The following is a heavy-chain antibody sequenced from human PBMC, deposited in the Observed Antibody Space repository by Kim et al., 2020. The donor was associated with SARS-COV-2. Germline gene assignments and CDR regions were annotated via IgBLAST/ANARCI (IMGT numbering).Heavy chain of an antibody. D-gene: IGHD4-17*01. CDR3: AREGLHDYGGQGYYFDY. J-gene: IGHJ4*02. V-gene: IGHV4-59*01. Sequence: LKSRVTISVDTSKNQFSLKLSSVTAADTAVYYCAREGLHDYGGQGYYFDYWGQGTLVTVSS.